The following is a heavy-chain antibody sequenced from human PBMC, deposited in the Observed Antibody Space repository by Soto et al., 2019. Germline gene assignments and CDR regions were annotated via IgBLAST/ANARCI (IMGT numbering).Heavy chain of an antibody. Sequence: TSETLSLSCTVSGGSISSYYWIWIRQPPGKGLEWIGYIYYSGSTNYNPSLKSRVTISVDTSKNLFSLKLSSVTAADTAVYYCARLPLRYFDWLSPYYYGMDVWGQGTTVTVSS. CDR3: ARLPLRYFDWLSPYYYGMDV. CDR1: GGSISSYY. D-gene: IGHD3-9*01. CDR2: IYYSGST. V-gene: IGHV4-59*08. J-gene: IGHJ6*02.